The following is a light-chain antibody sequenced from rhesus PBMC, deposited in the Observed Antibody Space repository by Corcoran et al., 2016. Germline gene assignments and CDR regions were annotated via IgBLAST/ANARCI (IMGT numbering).Light chain of an antibody. V-gene: IGKV3-10*01. CDR2: GAS. CDR3: YQHSSGYS. CDR1: QSVGSY. Sequence: TQSPATLSLSPGERATLSCRASQSVGSYLAWYQQKPGQVPRLLIYGASSRSTGIPDRVSGSGSGTDFTLTISSLEPEDVGVYHCYQHSSGYSFGQGTKVEIK. J-gene: IGKJ2*01.